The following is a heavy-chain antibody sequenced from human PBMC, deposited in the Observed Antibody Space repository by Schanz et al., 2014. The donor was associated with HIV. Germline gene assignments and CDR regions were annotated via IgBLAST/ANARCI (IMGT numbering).Heavy chain of an antibody. D-gene: IGHD1-26*01. CDR2: MNPNSGNT. CDR3: ASLVGATGLELDY. Sequence: QAQLVQSGAEVKKSGASVRVSCKASGYTFTSYDVNWVRQATGQGLEWMGWMNPNSGNTGYAQKFQGRVSMTRNTSINTAYMELSSLRSEDTAVYYCASLVGATGLELDYWGQGTLVTVSS. CDR1: GYTFTSYD. J-gene: IGHJ4*02. V-gene: IGHV1-8*01.